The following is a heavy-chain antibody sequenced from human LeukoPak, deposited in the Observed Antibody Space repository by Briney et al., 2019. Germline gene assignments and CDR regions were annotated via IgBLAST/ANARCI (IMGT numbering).Heavy chain of an antibody. J-gene: IGHJ4*02. V-gene: IGHV1-8*01. D-gene: IGHD2-2*01. Sequence: GASVKVSCKASGYTFTGYDINWVRQATGQGLEWMGWMNPNSGNTGYAQKFQGRVTMTRNTSISTAYMELSSLRSEDTAVYYCARDGPIVVVPAASNFDYWGQGTLVTVSS. CDR1: GYTFTGYD. CDR2: MNPNSGNT. CDR3: ARDGPIVVVPAASNFDY.